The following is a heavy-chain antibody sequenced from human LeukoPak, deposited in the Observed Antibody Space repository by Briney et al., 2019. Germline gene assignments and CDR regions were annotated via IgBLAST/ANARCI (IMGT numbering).Heavy chain of an antibody. CDR3: ASSRGDLWSAPFDY. Sequence: IYTSGTTDYNPSLKGRVTMSVDTSKNQFSLKLSSVTAADTAVYYCASSRGDLWSAPFDYXGQGXXV. J-gene: IGHJ4*02. V-gene: IGHV4-4*07. D-gene: IGHD3-3*01. CDR2: IYTSGTT.